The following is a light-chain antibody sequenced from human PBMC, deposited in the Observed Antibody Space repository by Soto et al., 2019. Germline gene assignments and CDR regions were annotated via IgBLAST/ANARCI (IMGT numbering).Light chain of an antibody. CDR1: QSVSASY. J-gene: IGKJ1*01. CDR2: GAS. Sequence: EIVLTQSPGTLSLSPGERATLSCRASQSVSASYLAWYQQKPGQAPRLLIFGASNRATGIPDRFSGSGSGTDFTFTISRLEPEDFAVYYCQQYDTSPPRWTFGQGTKVEIK. V-gene: IGKV3-20*01. CDR3: QQYDTSPPRWT.